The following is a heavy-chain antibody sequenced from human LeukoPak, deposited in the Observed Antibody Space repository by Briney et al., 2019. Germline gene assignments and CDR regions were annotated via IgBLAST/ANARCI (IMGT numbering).Heavy chain of an antibody. D-gene: IGHD5-18*01. J-gene: IGHJ1*01. CDR3: AKGHTYGMI. CDR2: ISTTGTTM. CDR1: GFTFSDFY. Sequence: KPGGSLRLSCAASGFTFSDFYMSWLRQTPGKGLEWVSYISTTGTTMDYADSVEGRFTISRDNAKDSLYLQMNNLGAEDTAVYYCAKGHTYGMIWGQGTLVTVSS. V-gene: IGHV3-11*01.